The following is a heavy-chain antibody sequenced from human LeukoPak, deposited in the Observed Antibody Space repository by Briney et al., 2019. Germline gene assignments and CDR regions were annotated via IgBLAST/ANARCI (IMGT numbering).Heavy chain of an antibody. Sequence: GESLKISCEASGYNFNIYWIGWVRQMPGKGLEWMGIISPGGSDTRYSPSFEGQVTISADRSISTAYLQWSSLKASDTAMYYCAKEGTVTGFDYWGQGTLVTVSS. J-gene: IGHJ4*02. V-gene: IGHV5-51*01. CDR1: GYNFNIYW. CDR2: ISPGGSDT. D-gene: IGHD6-19*01. CDR3: AKEGTVTGFDY.